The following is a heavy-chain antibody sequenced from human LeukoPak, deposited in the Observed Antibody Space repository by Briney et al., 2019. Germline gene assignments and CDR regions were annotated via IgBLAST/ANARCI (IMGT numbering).Heavy chain of an antibody. V-gene: IGHV4-39*01. CDR3: ATCSTSCPDAFDI. J-gene: IGHJ3*02. CDR1: GDSISTSNSY. D-gene: IGHD2-2*01. CDR2: IYYSGNT. Sequence: SETLSLTCTVSGDSISTSNSYWGWIRQPPGKGLEWIGSIYYSGNTYYNASLKSRVTISVDTSKNQFSLKLISVTAADTAVYYCATCSTSCPDAFDIWGQGTMVTVSS.